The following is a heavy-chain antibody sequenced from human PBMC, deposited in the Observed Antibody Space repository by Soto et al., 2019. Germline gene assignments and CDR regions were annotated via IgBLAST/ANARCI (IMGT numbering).Heavy chain of an antibody. CDR1: GFTFSSYG. CDR2: ISYDGSNK. V-gene: IGHV3-30*18. D-gene: IGHD2-2*01. Sequence: QVQLVESGGGVVQPGRSLRLSCAASGFTFSSYGMHWVRQAPGKGLEWVAVISYDGSNKYYADSVKGRFTISRDNSKNTLDLQMNSLRAEDTAVYYCANGYSSTSCYHFDYWGQGTLVTVSS. J-gene: IGHJ4*02. CDR3: ANGYSSTSCYHFDY.